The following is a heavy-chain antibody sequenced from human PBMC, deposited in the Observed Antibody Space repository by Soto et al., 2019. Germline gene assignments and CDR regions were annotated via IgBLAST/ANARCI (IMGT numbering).Heavy chain of an antibody. Sequence: QVQLVESGGGVVQPGRSLRLSCAASGFTFSSYAMHWVRQAPGKGLEWVAVISYDGSNKYYADSVKGRFTISRDNSKNTLYLQMNSRRAEDTAVYYCARVGDIQLWSGADYWGQGTLVTVSS. CDR1: GFTFSSYA. V-gene: IGHV3-30-3*01. CDR2: ISYDGSNK. CDR3: ARVGDIQLWSGADY. J-gene: IGHJ4*02. D-gene: IGHD5-18*01.